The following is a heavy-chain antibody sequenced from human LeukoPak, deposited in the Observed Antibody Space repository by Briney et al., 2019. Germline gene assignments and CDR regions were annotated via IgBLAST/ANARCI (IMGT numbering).Heavy chain of an antibody. J-gene: IGHJ4*02. CDR1: KFTFSNYA. Sequence: GGSLRLSCAASKFTFSNYAMSWVRQAPGKGLEWVSAISDTCGSTYYPDSVKGRFTISRDNSKNTLYLQMNSLRAEDTAVYYCAKDLNSGSPYYFDYWGQGTLVTVSS. CDR2: ISDTCGST. CDR3: AKDLNSGSPYYFDY. D-gene: IGHD1-26*01. V-gene: IGHV3-23*01.